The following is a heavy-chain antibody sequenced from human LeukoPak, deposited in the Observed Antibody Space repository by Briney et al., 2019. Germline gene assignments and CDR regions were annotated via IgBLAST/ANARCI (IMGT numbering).Heavy chain of an antibody. CDR1: GYTFTSYD. J-gene: IGHJ5*02. CDR2: MNPNSGNT. V-gene: IGHV1-8*01. CDR3: AGPMTTVTNDWFDP. D-gene: IGHD4-17*01. Sequence: ASVKVSCKASGYTFTSYDINWVRQATGQGLEWMGWMNPNSGNTGYAQKFQGRVTMTRNTSISTAYMVLSSLRSEDTAVYYCAGPMTTVTNDWFDPWGQGTLVTVSS.